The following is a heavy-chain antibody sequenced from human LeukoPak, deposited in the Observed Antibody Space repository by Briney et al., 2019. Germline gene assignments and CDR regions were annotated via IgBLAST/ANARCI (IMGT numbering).Heavy chain of an antibody. V-gene: IGHV4-34*01. Sequence: PSETLSLTCAVYGGSFSGYYWSWIRQPPGKGLEWIGEINHSGSTNYNPSLKSRVTISVDTSKNQFSLKLSSVTAADTAVYYCATTPRTYYDILTGSNYGMDVWGQGTTVTVSS. CDR2: INHSGST. J-gene: IGHJ6*02. CDR3: ATTPRTYYDILTGSNYGMDV. CDR1: GGSFSGYY. D-gene: IGHD3-9*01.